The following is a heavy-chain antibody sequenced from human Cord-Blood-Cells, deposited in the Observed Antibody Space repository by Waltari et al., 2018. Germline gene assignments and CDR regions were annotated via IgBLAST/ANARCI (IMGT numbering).Heavy chain of an antibody. CDR1: GGTFSSYA. CDR3: ARTPLGYCTNGVCYAEYFQH. Sequence: QVQLVQSGAEVKKPGSSVKVSCKASGGTFSSYAISWVRQAPGQGLEWMGGIIPIFGTANYAQKFQGRVTITADESTSTAYMELSSLRSEDTAVYYCARTPLGYCTNGVCYAEYFQHWGQGTLVTVSS. V-gene: IGHV1-69*12. CDR2: IIPIFGTA. D-gene: IGHD2-8*01. J-gene: IGHJ1*01.